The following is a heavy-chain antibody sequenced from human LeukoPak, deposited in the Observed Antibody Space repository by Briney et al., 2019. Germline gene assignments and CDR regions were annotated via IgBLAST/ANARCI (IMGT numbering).Heavy chain of an antibody. D-gene: IGHD4-17*01. CDR2: ISGSGDTT. CDR1: GFTFSSYS. Sequence: PGGSLRLSCTASGFTFSSYSMSWVRQGPGTGLEWVSAISGSGDTTFYEDSVKGRFTISRDNSKKTLYLQVNSLRAEDTAVYFCAKELTTERTPGVDSWGQGTLVTVSS. V-gene: IGHV3-23*01. J-gene: IGHJ4*02. CDR3: AKELTTERTPGVDS.